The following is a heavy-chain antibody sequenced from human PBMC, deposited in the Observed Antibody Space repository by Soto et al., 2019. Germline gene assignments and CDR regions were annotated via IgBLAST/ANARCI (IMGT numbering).Heavy chain of an antibody. D-gene: IGHD3-16*01. CDR2: IYYSGST. V-gene: IGHV4-59*01. CDR1: GGSISSYY. J-gene: IGHJ4*02. CDR3: ARGAGWLTDY. Sequence: QVQLQESGPGLVKPSETLSLTCTVAGGSISSYYWGWIRQSPGKGLEWIGYIYYSGSTNYNPSLKRRVTISVDTSKNQFSLKLSSVTAADTAVYYCARGAGWLTDYWGQGTLVTVSS.